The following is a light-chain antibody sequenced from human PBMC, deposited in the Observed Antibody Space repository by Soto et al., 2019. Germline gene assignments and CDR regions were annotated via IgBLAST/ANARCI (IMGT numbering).Light chain of an antibody. V-gene: IGLV2-14*01. J-gene: IGLJ1*01. CDR3: NSYTSKSTGV. CDR1: ISDVGGYNY. CDR2: EVS. Sequence: QSVLTQPASVSGSPGQSITISCTGTISDVGGYNYVSWYQQHPGKAPKLIIYEVSNRPSGVSNRFSGSKSGNTASLTISGLQAEDEADYYCNSYTSKSTGVFGTGTKLTVL.